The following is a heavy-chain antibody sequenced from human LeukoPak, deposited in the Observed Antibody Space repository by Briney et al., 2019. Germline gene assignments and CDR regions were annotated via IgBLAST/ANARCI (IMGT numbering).Heavy chain of an antibody. CDR3: ARDPRGGDRIQLTLDY. CDR2: ISGSGGST. J-gene: IGHJ4*02. D-gene: IGHD5-18*01. Sequence: GGSLRLSCAATGFTFSSHAMTWVRQAPGKGLEWVSAISGSGGSTYYADSVKGRFTISRDNSKNTLYLQMNSLRAEDTAVYYCARDPRGGDRIQLTLDYWGQGTLVTVSS. V-gene: IGHV3-23*01. CDR1: GFTFSSHA.